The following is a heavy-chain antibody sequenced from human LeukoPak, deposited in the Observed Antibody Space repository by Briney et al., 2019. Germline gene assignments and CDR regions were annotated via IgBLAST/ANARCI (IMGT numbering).Heavy chain of an antibody. Sequence: PGGSLRLSCAASGFTVSSNYMSWVRQAPGKGLEWVSYISSSSSTIYYADSVKGRFTISRDNSKNTLYLQMNSLRAEDTAVYYCARVNSGSYYAYYYYGMDVWGQGTTVTVSS. CDR2: ISSSSSTI. CDR1: GFTVSSNY. CDR3: ARVNSGSYYAYYYYGMDV. V-gene: IGHV3-48*01. J-gene: IGHJ6*02. D-gene: IGHD1-26*01.